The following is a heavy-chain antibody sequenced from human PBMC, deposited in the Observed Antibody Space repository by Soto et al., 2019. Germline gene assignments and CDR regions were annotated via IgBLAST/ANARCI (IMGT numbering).Heavy chain of an antibody. CDR1: GGSFSGYY. V-gene: IGHV4-34*01. CDR2: INHSGST. CDR3: ARPTGVTTAFGAFDI. J-gene: IGHJ3*02. D-gene: IGHD4-17*01. Sequence: SETLSLTCAVYGGSFSGYYWSWIRQPPGKGLEWIGEINHSGSTNYNPSLKSRATISVDTSKNQFSLKLSSVTAADTAVYYCARPTGVTTAFGAFDIWGQGTMVTVSS.